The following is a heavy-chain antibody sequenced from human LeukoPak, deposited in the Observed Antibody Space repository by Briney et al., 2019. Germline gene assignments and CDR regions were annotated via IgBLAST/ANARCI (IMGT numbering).Heavy chain of an antibody. CDR2: MNPNSGNT. D-gene: IGHD6-19*01. CDR1: GYTFTSYD. CDR3: ARVGLAVAGPYFDY. V-gene: IGHV1-8*01. J-gene: IGHJ4*02. Sequence: ASVKVSCKASGYTFTSYDINWVRQATGQGLEWMGWMNPNSGNTGYAQKFQGRVTMTRNTSISTAYMELSSLRSEDTAVYHCARVGLAVAGPYFDYWGQGTLVTVSS.